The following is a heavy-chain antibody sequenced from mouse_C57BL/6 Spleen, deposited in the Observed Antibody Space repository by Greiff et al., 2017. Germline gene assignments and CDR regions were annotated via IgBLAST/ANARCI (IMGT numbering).Heavy chain of an antibody. Sequence: EVKLMESGGDLVKPGGSLKLSCAASGFTFSSYGMSWVRQTPDKRLEWVATISSGGSYTYYPDSVKGRFTISRDNAKNTLYLQMSSLKSEDTAMYYCASQGGNWDDWGQGTTLTVSS. D-gene: IGHD2-1*01. CDR2: ISSGGSYT. V-gene: IGHV5-6*01. CDR1: GFTFSSYG. CDR3: ASQGGNWDD. J-gene: IGHJ2*01.